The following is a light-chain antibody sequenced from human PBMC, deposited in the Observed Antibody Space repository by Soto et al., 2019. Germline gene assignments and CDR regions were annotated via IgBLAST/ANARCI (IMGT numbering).Light chain of an antibody. Sequence: DIVMTQSPDSLAVSLGERATINCKSSQSVLYSSSNKNYLAWYQQKAGQPPKLLIYWASIRESGVPDRFSGSGSATDLALTISSLQAEDVAVYYCQQYYSTPLYTFGHGTKLEIK. V-gene: IGKV4-1*01. CDR2: WAS. J-gene: IGKJ2*01. CDR1: QSVLYSSSNKNY. CDR3: QQYYSTPLYT.